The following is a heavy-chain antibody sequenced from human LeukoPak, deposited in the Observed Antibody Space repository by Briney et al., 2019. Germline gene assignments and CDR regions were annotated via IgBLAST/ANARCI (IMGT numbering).Heavy chain of an antibody. CDR1: RFTFSSYW. D-gene: IGHD4-11*01. J-gene: IGHJ3*02. CDR2: IKQDGSEK. CDR3: ARAPDRLTVTTLVRAFDI. Sequence: GGSLRLSCAASRFTFSSYWMSWVRQAPGKGLEWVANIKQDGSEKYYVDSVKGRFTISRDNAKNSLYLQMNSLRAEDTAVYYCARAPDRLTVTTLVRAFDIWGQGTMVTVSS. V-gene: IGHV3-7*01.